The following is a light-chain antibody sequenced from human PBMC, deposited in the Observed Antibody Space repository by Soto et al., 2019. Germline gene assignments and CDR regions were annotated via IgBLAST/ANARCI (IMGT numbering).Light chain of an antibody. CDR2: EGT. J-gene: IGLJ1*01. V-gene: IGLV2-23*01. Sequence: QSALTQPASVSGSPGQSITVSCAGTSSDVGGYNLVSWYQQHPGKAPKLIIYEGTERPSGISPRFSGSKSGNTASLAISGLQAEDEADYYCCSYAGSSTYVFGTGTKVTVL. CDR1: SSDVGGYNL. CDR3: CSYAGSSTYV.